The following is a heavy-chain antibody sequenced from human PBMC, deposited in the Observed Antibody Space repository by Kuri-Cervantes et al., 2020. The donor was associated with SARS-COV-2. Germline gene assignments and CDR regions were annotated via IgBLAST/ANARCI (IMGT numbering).Heavy chain of an antibody. CDR1: GFVFSDSA. CDR3: ARDLDDFWSGNEFMDV. Sequence: GESLKISCVASGFVFSDSAIHWVRQAPGKGLEWVAVISYDGSNKYYADSVKGRFTISRDNSKNTLYLQMNSLRAEDTAVYYCARDLDDFWSGNEFMDVWGKGTTVTVSS. J-gene: IGHJ6*03. V-gene: IGHV3-30*04. D-gene: IGHD3-3*01. CDR2: ISYDGSNK.